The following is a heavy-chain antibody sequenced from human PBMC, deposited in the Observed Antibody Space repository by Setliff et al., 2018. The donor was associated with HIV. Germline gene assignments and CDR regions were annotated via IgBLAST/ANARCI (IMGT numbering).Heavy chain of an antibody. V-gene: IGHV7-4-1*02. CDR1: GYTFTSYA. J-gene: IGHJ4*02. CDR3: ARSPYWNDVSPLYYSDL. CDR2: INTNTGNP. Sequence: ASVKVSCKASGYTFTSYAMNWVRQAPGQGLEWMGWINTNTGNPTYAQGFTGRFVFSLDTSVSTAYLQISSLKAEDTAAYYCARSPYWNDVSPLYYSDLWGQGTLVTVSS. D-gene: IGHD1-1*01.